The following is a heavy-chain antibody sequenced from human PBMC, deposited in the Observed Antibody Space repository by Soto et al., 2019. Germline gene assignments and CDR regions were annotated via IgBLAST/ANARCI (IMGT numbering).Heavy chain of an antibody. V-gene: IGHV4-31*03. Sequence: QVQLQESGPGLVKPSQTLSLTCTVSGGSISSGGYYWSWIRHHPGKGLEWIGYISYSGKSYYNSSLKRRLTISMDTSKNQFSLKLSSVTAADTAVYYCARDQAEKAYGMDVWGQGTTVTVSS. CDR3: ARDQAEKAYGMDV. J-gene: IGHJ6*02. CDR1: GGSISSGGYY. CDR2: ISYSGKS.